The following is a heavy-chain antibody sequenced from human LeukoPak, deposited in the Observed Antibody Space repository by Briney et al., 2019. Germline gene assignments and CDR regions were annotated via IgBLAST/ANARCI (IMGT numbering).Heavy chain of an antibody. Sequence: RSLRLSCAASGFTFSSYGMPWVRQAPGKGLEWVAVISYDGSNKYYADSVKGRFTISRDNSKNTLYLQMNSLRAEDTAVYYCAKRTGDYPGYWGQGTLVTVSS. CDR1: GFTFSSYG. D-gene: IGHD4-17*01. CDR2: ISYDGSNK. V-gene: IGHV3-30*18. CDR3: AKRTGDYPGY. J-gene: IGHJ4*02.